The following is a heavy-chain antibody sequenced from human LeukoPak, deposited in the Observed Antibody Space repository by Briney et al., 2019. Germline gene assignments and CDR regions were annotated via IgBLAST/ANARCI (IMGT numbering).Heavy chain of an antibody. Sequence: ASVKVSCKASGYTFTSYYMHWVRQAPGQGLEWMGIINPSGGSTSYAQKFQGRVTMTRDTSTSTVYMELSSLRSEDTAVYYCARGNGEAYCSSTSCYTFDYWGQGTLVTVSS. CDR1: GYTFTSYY. CDR3: ARGNGEAYCSSTSCYTFDY. J-gene: IGHJ4*02. V-gene: IGHV1-46*01. D-gene: IGHD2-2*02. CDR2: INPSGGST.